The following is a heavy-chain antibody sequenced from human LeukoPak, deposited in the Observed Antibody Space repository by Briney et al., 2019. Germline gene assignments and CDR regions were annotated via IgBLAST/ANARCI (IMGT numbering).Heavy chain of an antibody. V-gene: IGHV4-59*01. CDR3: AIITIFGVVKDAFDI. Sequence: PSETLSLTCTVSGVSISSYYWSWIRQPPGKGLEWIGYIYYSGSTNYNPSLKSRVTISVDTSKNQFSLKLSSVTAADTAVYYCAIITIFGVVKDAFDIWGQGTMVTVSS. J-gene: IGHJ3*02. D-gene: IGHD3-3*01. CDR2: IYYSGST. CDR1: GVSISSYY.